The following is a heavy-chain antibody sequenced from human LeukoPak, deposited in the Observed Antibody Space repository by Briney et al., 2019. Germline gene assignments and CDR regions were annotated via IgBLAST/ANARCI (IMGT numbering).Heavy chain of an antibody. D-gene: IGHD3-3*01. CDR2: IYYSGST. CDR3: ARLWSGYRPPDY. V-gene: IGHV4-39*01. Sequence: SETLSLTCTVSGGSISSSSYYGGWIRQPPGKGLEWIGSIYYSGSTYYNPSLKSRVTISVDTSKSQISLKLRSVTAADTAMYYCARLWSGYRPPDYWGQGTLVTVSS. CDR1: GGSISSSSYY. J-gene: IGHJ4*02.